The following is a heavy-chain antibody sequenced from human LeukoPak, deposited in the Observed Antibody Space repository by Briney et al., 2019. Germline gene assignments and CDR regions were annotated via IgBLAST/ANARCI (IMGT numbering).Heavy chain of an antibody. CDR3: ARDRKGGALDI. D-gene: IGHD3-16*01. J-gene: IGHJ3*02. CDR2: IYYSGST. Sequence: SETLSLACTVSGGSISSYYWSWIRQPPGKGLEWIGYIYYSGSTNYNPSLTSRVTISVDTSKNQFTLKLSSVTAADSAVYYGARDRKGGALDIWGQRTMVTVS. V-gene: IGHV4-59*01. CDR1: GGSISSYY.